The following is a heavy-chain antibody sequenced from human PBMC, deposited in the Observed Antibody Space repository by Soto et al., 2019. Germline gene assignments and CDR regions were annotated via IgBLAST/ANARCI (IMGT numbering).Heavy chain of an antibody. V-gene: IGHV1-46*01. CDR1: GYTFLDFY. CDR2: INPSGGGT. CDR3: ARDHDYGWGNYRYTADY. J-gene: IGHJ4*02. D-gene: IGHD3-16*02. Sequence: QVQLVQSGTEVKKPGASVKLSCKASGYTFLDFYIHWVRQAPGQGLEWMGFINPSGGGTTYAQQFQGRLTMTRDTSTSTVYMELSSLRSEDTAVYYCARDHDYGWGNYRYTADYWGQGTLVTVSS.